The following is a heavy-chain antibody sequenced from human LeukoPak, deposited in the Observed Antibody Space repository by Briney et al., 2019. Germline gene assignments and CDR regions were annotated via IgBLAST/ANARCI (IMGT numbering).Heavy chain of an antibody. CDR2: IYHSGST. CDR1: DYSISSAYY. D-gene: IGHD2-21*02. J-gene: IGHJ4*02. V-gene: IGHV4-38-2*02. CDR3: ARDQAYCGGDCYFDF. Sequence: SETLSLTCAVSDYSISSAYYLGWIRQPPGKGLEWIGSIYHSGSTDYNPSLKSRVTISVDTSKNQFSLKLRSVTAADTAVYYCARDQAYCGGDCYFDFWGQGTLVTVSS.